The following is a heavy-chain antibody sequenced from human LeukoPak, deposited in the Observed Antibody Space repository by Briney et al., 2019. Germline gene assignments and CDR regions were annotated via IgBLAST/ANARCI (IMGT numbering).Heavy chain of an antibody. J-gene: IGHJ3*02. D-gene: IGHD2-2*01. CDR1: GSTFSSYA. V-gene: IGHV1-69*13. Sequence: GASVKVSCKASGSTFSSYAISWVRQAPGQGLEWMGGIIPIFGTANYAQKFQGRVTITADESTSTAYMELSSLRSEDTAVYYCAGSNIVVVPAASRRADAFDIWGQGTMVTVSS. CDR2: IIPIFGTA. CDR3: AGSNIVVVPAASRRADAFDI.